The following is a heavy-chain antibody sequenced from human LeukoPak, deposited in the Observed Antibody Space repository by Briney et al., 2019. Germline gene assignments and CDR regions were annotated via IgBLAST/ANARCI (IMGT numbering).Heavy chain of an antibody. CDR1: GFTFSSFG. J-gene: IGHJ4*02. D-gene: IGHD2-8*02. V-gene: IGHV3-23*01. Sequence: GGSLRLSCAASGFTFSSFGMSWVRQAPGKGLEWVSAISSTGGTAYYADSVKGRFTVSRDNSKNTLYLQMNSLKAEDTAIYYCATYRQVLLPFESWGQGTLVTVSS. CDR2: ISSTGGTA. CDR3: ATYRQVLLPFES.